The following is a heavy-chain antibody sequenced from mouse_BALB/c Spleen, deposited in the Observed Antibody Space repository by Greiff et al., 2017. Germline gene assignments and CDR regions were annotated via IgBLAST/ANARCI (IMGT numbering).Heavy chain of an antibody. CDR1: GFSLTSYG. V-gene: IGHV2-2*03. CDR2: IWSGGST. Sequence: QVQLQQSGPGLVQPSQSLSITCTVSGFSLTSYGVHWVRQSPGKGLEWLGVIWSGGSTDYNAAFISRLSISKDNSKSQVFFKMNSLQSNDTAIYYCATPYYGISYCYFDVWGAGTTVTVSS. CDR3: ATPYYGISYCYFDV. D-gene: IGHD1-1*01. J-gene: IGHJ1*01.